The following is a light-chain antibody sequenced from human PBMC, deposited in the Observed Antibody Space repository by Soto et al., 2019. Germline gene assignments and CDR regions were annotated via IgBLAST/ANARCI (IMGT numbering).Light chain of an antibody. CDR3: QTWIIGAWV. J-gene: IGLJ3*02. CDR2: VNTDGSH. CDR1: SGHGDYA. Sequence: QPVLTQSPSASASLGASVKITCTLTSGHGDYAIAWHQQQPGKGPRYLITVNTDGSHTKGDGIPDRFSGSTSGAERYLSISSLQSEDEADYYCQTWIIGAWVFGRGTKLTVL. V-gene: IGLV4-69*01.